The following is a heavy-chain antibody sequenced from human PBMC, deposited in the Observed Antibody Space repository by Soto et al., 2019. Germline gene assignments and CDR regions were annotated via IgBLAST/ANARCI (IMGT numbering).Heavy chain of an antibody. D-gene: IGHD3-22*01. J-gene: IGHJ4*02. CDR1: GFTFSSYG. V-gene: IGHV3-30*18. CDR2: ISYDGSNK. Sequence: LRLSCAASGFTFSSYGMHWVRQAPGKGLEWVAVISYDGSNKYYADSVKGRFTISRDNSKNTLYLQMNSLRAEDTAVYYCAKDKGSYDSSGYYYVGPQDYWGQGTLVTVSS. CDR3: AKDKGSYDSSGYYYVGPQDY.